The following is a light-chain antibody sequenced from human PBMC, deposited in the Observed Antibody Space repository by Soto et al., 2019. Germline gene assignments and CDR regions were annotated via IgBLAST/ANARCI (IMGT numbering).Light chain of an antibody. CDR3: QHYNSYSEA. Sequence: ETVIAQSTCTLSVRPGENVTLSFRASQSVSSNLAWYQQKPGQAPRLLIYEVYTRATGVPPRFRGSGSGTEFTLTISSLQSDDFATYYCQHYNSYSEAFAQGTKV. J-gene: IGKJ1*01. CDR1: QSVSSN. V-gene: IGKV3-15*01. CDR2: EVY.